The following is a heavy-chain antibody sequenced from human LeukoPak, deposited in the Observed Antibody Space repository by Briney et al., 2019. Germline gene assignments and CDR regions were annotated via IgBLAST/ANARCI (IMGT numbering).Heavy chain of an antibody. D-gene: IGHD5-18*01. V-gene: IGHV3-48*03. CDR1: GFTFSSYE. CDR2: ISSSGSTI. Sequence: QPGGSLRLSCAASGFTFSSYEMNWVRQAPGKGLEWVSYISSSGSTIYYADSVKGRFTISRDNAKNSLYLQMNSLRAEDTAVYYCARDPGYRYGFDYWGQGTLVTVSS. CDR3: ARDPGYRYGFDY. J-gene: IGHJ4*02.